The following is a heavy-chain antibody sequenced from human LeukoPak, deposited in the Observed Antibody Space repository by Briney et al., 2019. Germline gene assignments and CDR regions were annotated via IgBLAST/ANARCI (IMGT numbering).Heavy chain of an antibody. Sequence: GESLKISRKDSGYSFTSYWIGWGPPVPGKGVEWGGIIYPADSDTRYSPSFPRQVTISADKSIRTAYQQWNNLKASDTAMYYGARLGQQLDPSDYWGQGTLATDSS. D-gene: IGHD3/OR15-3a*01. V-gene: IGHV5-51*01. J-gene: IGHJ4*02. CDR3: ARLGQQLDPSDY. CDR1: GYSFTSYW. CDR2: IYPADSDT.